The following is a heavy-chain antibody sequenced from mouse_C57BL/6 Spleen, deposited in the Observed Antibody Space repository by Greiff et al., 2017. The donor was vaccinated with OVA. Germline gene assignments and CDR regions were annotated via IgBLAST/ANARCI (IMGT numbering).Heavy chain of an antibody. D-gene: IGHD2-10*02. J-gene: IGHJ2*01. V-gene: IGHV1-62-2*01. Sequence: QVQLKESGAELVKPGASVKLSCKASGYTFTEYTIHWVKQRSGQGLEWIGWFYPGSGSIKYNEKFKDKATLTADKSSSTVSMELSRLTSEDSAVYFCARHEDGYDYFDYWGQGTTLTVSS. CDR3: ARHEDGYDYFDY. CDR1: GYTFTEYT. CDR2: FYPGSGSI.